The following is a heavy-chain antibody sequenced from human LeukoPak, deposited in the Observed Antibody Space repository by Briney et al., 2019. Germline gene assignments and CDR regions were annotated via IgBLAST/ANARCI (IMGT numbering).Heavy chain of an antibody. CDR1: GGSFSGYY. CDR3: ALSMVTYYYYYMDV. Sequence: KPSETLSLTCAVYGGSFSGYYWSWIRQPPGKGLEWIGEINHSGSTNYNPSLKSRVTISVDTSKNQFSLKLSSVTAADTAVYYCALSMVTYYYYYMDVWGKGTTVTISS. J-gene: IGHJ6*03. CDR2: INHSGST. D-gene: IGHD5-18*01. V-gene: IGHV4-34*01.